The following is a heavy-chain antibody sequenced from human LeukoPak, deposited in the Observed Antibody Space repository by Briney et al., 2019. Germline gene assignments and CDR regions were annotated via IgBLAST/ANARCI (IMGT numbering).Heavy chain of an antibody. CDR3: ARTLETFNWFDP. Sequence: SETLSLTCAVYGGSFSGYYWSWIRQPPGKGLEWIGEINHSGSTNYNPSLKSRVTISIDTSKNQFSLKLTSVIAADTAVYYCARTLETFNWFDPWGQGALVTVSS. CDR2: INHSGST. J-gene: IGHJ5*02. CDR1: GGSFSGYY. D-gene: IGHD5-24*01. V-gene: IGHV4-34*01.